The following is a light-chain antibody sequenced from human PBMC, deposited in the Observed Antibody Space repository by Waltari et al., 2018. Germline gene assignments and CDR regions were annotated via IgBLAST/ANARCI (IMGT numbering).Light chain of an antibody. CDR3: HSLYRSSTRF. V-gene: IGLV3-19*01. CDR1: SLRRYY. Sequence: SSELTQDPTVSVALGQTVRITCQGDSLRRYYPSWYKQRPGQAPILIFYGQIRRPSGIPDRFSGSISGNTASLTITGAQAEDEADYYCHSLYRSSTRFFGGGTRLTV. CDR2: GQI. J-gene: IGLJ2*01.